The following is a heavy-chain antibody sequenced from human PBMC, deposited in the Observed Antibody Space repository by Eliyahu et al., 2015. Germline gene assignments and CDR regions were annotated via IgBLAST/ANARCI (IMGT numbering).Heavy chain of an antibody. CDR1: GFTFXSYX. D-gene: IGHD5-12*01. J-gene: IGHJ6*02. Sequence: EVQLVESGGGLVKPGGSLRLSCAASGFTFXSYXMSWVRQPPGKGLEWVSSISSYSTYMYYADSLKGRFTVSRDNTENSLHLQVNSLRAEDTAVYYCARDLQAAIGVEGYYYGMDVWGQGTTVTVSS. CDR2: ISSYSTYM. V-gene: IGHV3-21*01. CDR3: ARDLQAAIGVEGYYYGMDV.